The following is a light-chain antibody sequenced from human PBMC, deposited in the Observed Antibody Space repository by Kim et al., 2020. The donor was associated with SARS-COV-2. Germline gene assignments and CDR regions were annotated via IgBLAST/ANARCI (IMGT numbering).Light chain of an antibody. V-gene: IGLV4-69*01. CDR3: QTWGTGIRV. Sequence: VNLACTLGSGDSSDAIAWHQQQPEKGPRYLMKLNSDGSHSKGDGILDRFSGSSSGAERYLTVSSLQSEDEADYYCQTWGTGIRVFGTGTKVTVL. CDR2: LNSDGSH. CDR1: SGDSSDA. J-gene: IGLJ1*01.